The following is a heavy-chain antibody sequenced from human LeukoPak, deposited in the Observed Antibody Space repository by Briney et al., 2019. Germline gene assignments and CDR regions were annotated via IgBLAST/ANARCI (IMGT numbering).Heavy chain of an antibody. Sequence: GGSLRLSCAASGFTFSSYWMSWVRQAPGKGLEWVANIKQDGSERYYVDSVKGRFTISRDNAKNSLYLQMNSLRVEDTAVYYCARAHERDVDAFDIWGQGTMVTVSS. D-gene: IGHD6-25*01. V-gene: IGHV3-7*01. J-gene: IGHJ3*02. CDR3: ARAHERDVDAFDI. CDR2: IKQDGSER. CDR1: GFTFSSYW.